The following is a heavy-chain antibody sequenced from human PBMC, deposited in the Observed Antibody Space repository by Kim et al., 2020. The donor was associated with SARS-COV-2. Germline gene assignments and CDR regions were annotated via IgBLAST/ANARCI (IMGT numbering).Heavy chain of an antibody. Sequence: VQGRFTISRDNAKNSLYLQRNSLRAEDTAVYYCARDRGIGRWLQSDFDYWGQGTLVTVSS. CDR3: ARDRGIGRWLQSDFDY. V-gene: IGHV3-11*04. J-gene: IGHJ4*02. D-gene: IGHD5-12*01.